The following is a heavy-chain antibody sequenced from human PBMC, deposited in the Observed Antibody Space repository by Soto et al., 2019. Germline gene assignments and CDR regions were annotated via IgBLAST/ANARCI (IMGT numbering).Heavy chain of an antibody. Sequence: GESLKISCAASGFTFSNAWMSWVRQAPGKGLEWVGRIKSKTDGGTTDYAAPVKGRFTISRDDSKNTLYLQMNSLKTEDTAVYYCTTGVSLSTTVTDYWGQGTLVTVSS. CDR2: IKSKTDGGTT. CDR1: GFTFSNAW. D-gene: IGHD4-4*01. V-gene: IGHV3-15*01. CDR3: TTGVSLSTTVTDY. J-gene: IGHJ4*02.